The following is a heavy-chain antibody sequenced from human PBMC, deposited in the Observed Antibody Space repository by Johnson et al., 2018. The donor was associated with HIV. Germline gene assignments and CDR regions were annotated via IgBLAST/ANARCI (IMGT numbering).Heavy chain of an antibody. Sequence: VQLVESGGGLVKPGRSLRLSCAASGFTFSSYAMHWVRQAPGKGLEWVAVIYSGGSTYYADSVKGRFTISRDNSKNTLYLQMNSLRAEDTAVYYCARDEEGGAFDIWGQGTMVTVSS. CDR2: IYSGGST. CDR3: ARDEEGGAFDI. CDR1: GFTFSSYA. D-gene: IGHD3-16*01. V-gene: IGHV3-66*01. J-gene: IGHJ3*02.